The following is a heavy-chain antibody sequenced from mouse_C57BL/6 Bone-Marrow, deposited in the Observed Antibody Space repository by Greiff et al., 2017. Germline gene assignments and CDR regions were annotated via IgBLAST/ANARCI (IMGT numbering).Heavy chain of an antibody. D-gene: IGHD2-4*01. CDR1: GYTFTDHT. CDR3: ARSYHDYDEGFAY. CDR2: IYPRDGST. J-gene: IGHJ3*01. V-gene: IGHV1-78*01. Sequence: VKLMESDAELVKPGASVKISCKVSGYTFTDHTIHWMKQRPEQGLEWIGYIYPRDGSTKYNEKFKGKATLTADKSSSTAYMQLNSLTSEDSAVYFCARSYHDYDEGFAYWGQGTLVTVSA.